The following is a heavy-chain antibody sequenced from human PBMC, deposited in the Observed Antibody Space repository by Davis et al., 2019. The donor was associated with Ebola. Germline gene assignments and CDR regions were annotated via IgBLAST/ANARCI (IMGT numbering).Heavy chain of an antibody. CDR1: GGSISSGGYS. J-gene: IGHJ4*02. CDR2: IYHSGST. Sequence: PSETLSLTCAVSGGSISSGGYSWSWIRQPPGKGLEWIGYIYHSGSTYYNPSLKSRVTISVDRSKNQFSLKLSSVTAADTAVYYCARGLLLRWIDYWGQGTLVTVSS. V-gene: IGHV4-30-2*01. D-gene: IGHD4-23*01. CDR3: ARGLLLRWIDY.